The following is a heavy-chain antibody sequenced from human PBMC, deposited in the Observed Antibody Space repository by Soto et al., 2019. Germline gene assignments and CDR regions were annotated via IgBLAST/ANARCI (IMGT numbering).Heavy chain of an antibody. CDR3: ARGGAMGVDF. V-gene: IGHV3-74*01. J-gene: IGHJ4*02. Sequence: QSRGSVRLSCTASGFTFNTHWMHWVRQAPGKGLVWVSRIYFDGITTNYADSVKGRLTVSRDNAKNTVYLHVNTLRDEDTAVYYCARGGAMGVDFCGKATLVTVSS. D-gene: IGHD1-26*01. CDR2: IYFDGITT. CDR1: GFTFNTHW.